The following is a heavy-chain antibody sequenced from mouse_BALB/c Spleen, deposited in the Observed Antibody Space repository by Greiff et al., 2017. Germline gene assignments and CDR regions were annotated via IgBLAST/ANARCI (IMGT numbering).Heavy chain of an antibody. CDR2: ISYSGST. CDR3: AIDSYAMDY. V-gene: IGHV3-2*02. D-gene: IGHD2-4*01. Sequence: EVQLVESGPGLVKPSQSLSLTCTVTGYSITSDYAWNWIRQFPGNKLEWMGYISYSGSTSYNPSLKSRISITRDTSKNQFFLQLNSVTTEDTATYYCAIDSYAMDYWGQGTSVTVSS. CDR1: GYSITSDYA. J-gene: IGHJ4*01.